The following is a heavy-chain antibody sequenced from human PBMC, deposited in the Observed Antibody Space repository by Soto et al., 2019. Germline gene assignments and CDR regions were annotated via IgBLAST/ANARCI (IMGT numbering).Heavy chain of an antibody. CDR3: ARVFMITFGGVIVIFDY. D-gene: IGHD3-16*02. J-gene: IGHJ4*02. Sequence: SETLSLTCTVSGGSISSGVYYWSWIRQHPGKGLEWIGYIYYSGSTYYNPSLKSRVTISVDTSKNQFSLKLSSVTAADTAVYYCARVFMITFGGVIVIFDYWGQGTLVTVSS. V-gene: IGHV4-31*03. CDR2: IYYSGST. CDR1: GGSISSGVYY.